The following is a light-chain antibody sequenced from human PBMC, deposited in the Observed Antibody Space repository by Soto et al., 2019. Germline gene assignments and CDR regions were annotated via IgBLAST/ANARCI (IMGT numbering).Light chain of an antibody. V-gene: IGKV1-5*01. Sequence: DIQMTQSPSTLSASVGDRVTITCRASQSITSWLAWYQQKPGKVPNLLISDASALQSGVPSRFSGSGSGTEFTLTISSLQPDDFATYYCQQCNTFWTFGQGTKVDI. CDR2: DAS. CDR1: QSITSW. J-gene: IGKJ1*01. CDR3: QQCNTFWT.